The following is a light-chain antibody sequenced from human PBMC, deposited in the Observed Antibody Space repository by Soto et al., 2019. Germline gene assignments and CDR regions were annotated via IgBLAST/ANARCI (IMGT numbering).Light chain of an antibody. Sequence: EIVLTQSAGTLSLSPGERATLSCRASQSVAKNFLAWYQQTPGQAPRLLISDASRRATGTPDRFSGSGSGKDXXLTISRLEPEDFAVYYCQQYASSPITFGQGTRLEIK. J-gene: IGKJ5*01. CDR2: DAS. V-gene: IGKV3-20*01. CDR1: QSVAKNF. CDR3: QQYASSPIT.